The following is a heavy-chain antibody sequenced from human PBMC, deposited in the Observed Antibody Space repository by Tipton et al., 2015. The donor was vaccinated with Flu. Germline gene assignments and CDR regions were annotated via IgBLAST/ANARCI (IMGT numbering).Heavy chain of an antibody. V-gene: IGHV3-23*01. J-gene: IGHJ4*02. D-gene: IGHD1-26*01. Sequence: SLRLSCAASGFTFSSYALSWVRQAPGKGLEWVSGISVSGGAYYADSVKGRFTISRDNSRNTLYLQMNSLRAEDTAVYYCAKREIVGTTFFFDYWGQGPLVTVSS. CDR3: AKREIVGTTFFFDY. CDR2: ISVSGGA. CDR1: GFTFSSYA.